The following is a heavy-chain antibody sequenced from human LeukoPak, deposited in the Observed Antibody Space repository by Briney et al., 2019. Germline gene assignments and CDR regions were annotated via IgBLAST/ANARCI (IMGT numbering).Heavy chain of an antibody. D-gene: IGHD3-10*01. V-gene: IGHV1-18*01. CDR1: GYTFTSYG. Sequence: ASVKVSCKASGYTFTSYGISWVRQAPGQGLEWMGWISAYNGNTNYAQKLQGRVPMTTDTSTSTAYMELRSLRSDDTAVYYCAKTTMVRGALDYWGQGTLVTVSS. CDR2: ISAYNGNT. J-gene: IGHJ4*02. CDR3: AKTTMVRGALDY.